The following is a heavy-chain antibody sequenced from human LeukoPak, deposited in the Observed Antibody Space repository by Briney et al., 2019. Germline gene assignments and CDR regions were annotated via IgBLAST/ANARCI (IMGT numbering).Heavy chain of an antibody. D-gene: IGHD6-13*01. CDR2: TNHSGST. Sequence: KTSETLSLTCTVSGGSISSSSYYWGWIRQPPGKGLEWIGETNHSGSTNYNPSLKSRVTISVDTSKNQFSLKLSSVTAADTAVYYCASWRYSSSHAPVWGQGTTVTVSS. J-gene: IGHJ6*02. CDR1: GGSISSSSYY. CDR3: ASWRYSSSHAPV. V-gene: IGHV4-39*07.